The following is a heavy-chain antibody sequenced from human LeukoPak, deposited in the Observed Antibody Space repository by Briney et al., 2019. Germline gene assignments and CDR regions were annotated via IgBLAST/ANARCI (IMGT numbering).Heavy chain of an antibody. CDR2: ISGSGGST. CDR3: AKDPNGDYIGAFDI. Sequence: GGSLRLSCTTPKFNFHNYGLIWVRQAPGKELEWVSSISGSGGSTQYAASVQGRFTISRDNSKNTLYLQMNSLRAEDTAVYYCAKDPNGDYIGAFDIWGQGTMVTVSS. J-gene: IGHJ3*02. D-gene: IGHD4-17*01. CDR1: KFNFHNYG. V-gene: IGHV3-23*01.